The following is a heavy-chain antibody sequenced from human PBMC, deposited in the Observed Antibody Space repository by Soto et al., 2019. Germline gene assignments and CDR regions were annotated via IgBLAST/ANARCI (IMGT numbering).Heavy chain of an antibody. J-gene: IGHJ6*02. V-gene: IGHV1-69*12. CDR1: GGTFSSYA. Sequence: QVQLVQSGAEVKKPGSSVKVSCKASGGTFSSYAISWVRQAPGQGLEWMGGIIPIFGTANYAQKFQGRVTITADESTSTAYMELSSLRSEDTAVYYCARGVGYCSGGSCYPVDYYYGMDVWGQGTTVTVSS. D-gene: IGHD2-15*01. CDR3: ARGVGYCSGGSCYPVDYYYGMDV. CDR2: IIPIFGTA.